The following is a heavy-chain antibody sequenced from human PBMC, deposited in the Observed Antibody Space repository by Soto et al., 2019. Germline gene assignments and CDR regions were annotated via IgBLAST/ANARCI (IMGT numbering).Heavy chain of an antibody. J-gene: IGHJ6*02. Sequence: HPGGSLRLSCAASGFTFSSYDMHWARQATGKGLEWVSAIGTAGDTYYPGSVKGRFTIPRENAKNSLYLQMNSLRAGDTAVYYCARGSYSSGWTPGGMDVWGQGTTVTVSS. D-gene: IGHD6-19*01. CDR1: GFTFSSYD. CDR2: IGTAGDT. CDR3: ARGSYSSGWTPGGMDV. V-gene: IGHV3-13*01.